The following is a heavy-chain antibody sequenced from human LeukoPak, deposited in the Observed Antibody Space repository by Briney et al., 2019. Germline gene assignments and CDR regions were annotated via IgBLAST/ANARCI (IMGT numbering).Heavy chain of an antibody. J-gene: IGHJ4*02. Sequence: GGSLRLSCAASGFTVSSNYMSWVRQAPGKGLEWVSVIYSDGSTYYADSVKGRFTISRDNSKNTLYLQMNSLRAEDTAVYYCARVRASAYFDYWGQGTLVTVSS. CDR1: GFTVSSNY. CDR3: ARVRASAYFDY. V-gene: IGHV3-66*01. CDR2: IYSDGST.